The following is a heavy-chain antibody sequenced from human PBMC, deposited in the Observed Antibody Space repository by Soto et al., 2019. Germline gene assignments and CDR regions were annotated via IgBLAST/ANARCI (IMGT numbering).Heavy chain of an antibody. J-gene: IGHJ4*02. CDR3: ARSPRSSPYFDY. D-gene: IGHD6-13*01. Sequence: GESLKISCQCSGYTFSNFWIAWVRQLPGKGLEWMGIIYPGDYETRYSPSFHGKVTISADRSIGTAYLQWSSLEASDSAFYFCARSPRSSPYFDYWGQGALVTVSS. CDR1: GYTFSNFW. V-gene: IGHV5-51*01. CDR2: IYPGDYET.